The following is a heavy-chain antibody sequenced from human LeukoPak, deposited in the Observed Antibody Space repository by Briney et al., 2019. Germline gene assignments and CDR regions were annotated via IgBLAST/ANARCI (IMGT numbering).Heavy chain of an antibody. CDR1: GASISSGNYY. CDR3: AREAVLTGYYDGPSY. CDR2: IYSTGTT. V-gene: IGHV4-61*02. D-gene: IGHD3-9*01. J-gene: IGHJ4*02. Sequence: SETLSLTCTVSGASISSGNYYWVWIRQPAGKGLEWNGRIYSTGTTNYNPSLKSRVTISVDTSKNQFSLRLSSVTAADTAVYYCAREAVLTGYYDGPSYWGQGTLVTVSS.